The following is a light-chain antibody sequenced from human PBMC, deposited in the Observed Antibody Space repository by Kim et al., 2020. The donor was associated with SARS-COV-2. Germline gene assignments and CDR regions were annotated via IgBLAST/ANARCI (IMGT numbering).Light chain of an antibody. CDR3: QAWDSSTASYV. CDR1: NLGDKY. CDR2: QDS. Sequence: SYELTQPPSVSVSPGQRASISCSGDNLGDKYAYWYQQKPGPSPVPVIYQDSKRPSGIPERFSGSNSGNTATLSISGTQAMDEADYYCQAWDSSTASYVFGTGTKVTVL. V-gene: IGLV3-1*01. J-gene: IGLJ1*01.